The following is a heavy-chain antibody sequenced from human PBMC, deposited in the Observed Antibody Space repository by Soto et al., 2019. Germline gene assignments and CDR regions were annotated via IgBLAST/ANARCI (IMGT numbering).Heavy chain of an antibody. CDR1: GYSFANYW. V-gene: IGHV5-51*01. J-gene: IGHJ6*02. CDR2: IYPGDSDT. Sequence: EVQLVQSGAEVKKPGESLKISCKGSGYSFANYWIAWVRQTPGKGLEWMGIIYPGDSDTRYSPSFQGHVTISADKSISTTYLQWSSLKASDSGRYYCARPLNSYYGMGVWGQGTTVTVSS. D-gene: IGHD3-10*01. CDR3: ARPLNSYYGMGV.